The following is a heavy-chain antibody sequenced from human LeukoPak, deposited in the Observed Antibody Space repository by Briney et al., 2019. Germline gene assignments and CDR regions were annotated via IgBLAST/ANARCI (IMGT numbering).Heavy chain of an antibody. CDR2: INSDGYIT. CDR3: ARDLWCGADCYGTFDI. J-gene: IGHJ3*02. D-gene: IGHD2-21*02. Sequence: GGSLRLSCAASGFTFSTYWMHWVRQAPGKGLVWVSRINSDGYITNYADSVKGRFTISRDNAKNTLYLQMNSLRAEDTAVYYCARDLWCGADCYGTFDIWGQGTMVSVSS. CDR1: GFTFSTYW. V-gene: IGHV3-74*01.